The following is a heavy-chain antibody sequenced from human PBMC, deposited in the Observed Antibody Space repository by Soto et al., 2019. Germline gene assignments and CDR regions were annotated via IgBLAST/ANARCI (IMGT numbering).Heavy chain of an antibody. Sequence: GGSLRLSCAASGFTFSDYYMSWIRQAPGKGLEWVSYISSSSSYTNYADSVKGRFTISRDNAKNSLYLQMNSLRAEDTAVYYCARMVVTGGIAAAVLSYLDYWGQGTLVTVSS. D-gene: IGHD6-13*01. V-gene: IGHV3-11*06. J-gene: IGHJ4*02. CDR3: ARMVVTGGIAAAVLSYLDY. CDR1: GFTFSDYY. CDR2: ISSSSSYT.